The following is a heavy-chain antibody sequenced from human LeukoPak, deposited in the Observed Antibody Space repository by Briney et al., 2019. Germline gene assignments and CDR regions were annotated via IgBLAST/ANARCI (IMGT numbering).Heavy chain of an antibody. V-gene: IGHV4-4*07. J-gene: IGHJ4*02. Sequence: SETLSLTCTVSGGSISNYYWSWIRQPAGKGLEWIGRIYTSGNTDYNPSLKSRVTMSVDTSKNQFSLKLSSVTAADTAVYYCAGDGDLYGSGSYFKAYYFDYWGQGTLVTVSS. CDR1: GGSISNYY. CDR3: AGDGDLYGSGSYFKAYYFDY. CDR2: IYTSGNT. D-gene: IGHD3-10*01.